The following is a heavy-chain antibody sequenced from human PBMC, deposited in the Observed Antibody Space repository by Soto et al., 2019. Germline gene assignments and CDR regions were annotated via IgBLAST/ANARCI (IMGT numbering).Heavy chain of an antibody. CDR3: ARSQQRFIAVAGLFDY. J-gene: IGHJ4*02. Sequence: QVQLVQSGAEVKKPGSSVKVSCKASGGTFSSYAISWVRQAPGQGLEWMGGIIPIFGTANYAQKFQGRVTITADESTSPAYMELSSLRSEDTAGYYCARSQQRFIAVAGLFDYWGQGTLVTGSS. V-gene: IGHV1-69*01. CDR1: GGTFSSYA. D-gene: IGHD6-19*01. CDR2: IIPIFGTA.